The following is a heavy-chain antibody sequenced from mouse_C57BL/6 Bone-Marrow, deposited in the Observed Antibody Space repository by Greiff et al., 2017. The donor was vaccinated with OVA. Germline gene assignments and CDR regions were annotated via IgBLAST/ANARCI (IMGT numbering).Heavy chain of an antibody. V-gene: IGHV5-4*01. J-gene: IGHJ4*01. CDR1: GFTFSSYA. CDR3: ARVTLYAMDY. CDR2: ISDGGSYT. Sequence: EVQVVESGGGLVKPGGSLKLSCAASGFTFSSYAMSWVRQTPEKRLEWVATISDGGSYTYYPDNVKGRFTISRDNAKNNLYLQMSHLKSEDTAMYYCARVTLYAMDYWGQGTSVTVSS.